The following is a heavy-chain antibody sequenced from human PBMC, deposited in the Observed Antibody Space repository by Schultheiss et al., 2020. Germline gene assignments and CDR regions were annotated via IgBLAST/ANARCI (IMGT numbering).Heavy chain of an antibody. Sequence: SETLSLTCTVSGGSISSSSYYWGWIRQPPGKGLEWIGSIYYSGSTYYNPSLKSRVTISVDTSKNQFSLKLSSVTAADTAVYYCARRRCSGGSCYSSSWFDPWGQGTLVTVSS. CDR1: GGSISSSSYY. CDR3: ARRRCSGGSCYSSSWFDP. CDR2: IYYSGST. D-gene: IGHD2-15*01. V-gene: IGHV4-39*01. J-gene: IGHJ5*02.